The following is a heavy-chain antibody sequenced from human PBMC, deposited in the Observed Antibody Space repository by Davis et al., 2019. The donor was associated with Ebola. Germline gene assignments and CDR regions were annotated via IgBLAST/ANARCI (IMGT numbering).Heavy chain of an antibody. V-gene: IGHV4-30-4*01. J-gene: IGHJ4*02. CDR3: ARGHSYGHSLFDY. D-gene: IGHD5-18*01. CDR1: GGSFSDYY. Sequence: SETLSLTCAVYGGSFSDYYWSWIRQPPGKGLEWIGYIYYSGSTYYNPSLKSRVTISVDTSKNQFSLKLSSVTAADTAVYYCARGHSYGHSLFDYWGQGTLVTVSS. CDR2: IYYSGST.